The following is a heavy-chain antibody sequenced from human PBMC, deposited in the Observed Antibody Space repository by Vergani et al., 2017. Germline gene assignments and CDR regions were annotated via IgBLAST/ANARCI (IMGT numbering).Heavy chain of an antibody. D-gene: IGHD3-10*01. J-gene: IGHJ4*01. CDR1: GFTFSNSA. V-gene: IGHV3-23*01. Sequence: EVHLLESGGGLVQSGGSLRLSCAASGFTFSNSAGGWVRQAPGRGLAWVSRFSGPGLSTYYAVSVKGRFSLSIDNSTNTVFLQMHSLRAEATAIYYCVKEKFDLGSYFFDSWGHGILVTVSS. CDR2: FSGPGLST. CDR3: VKEKFDLGSYFFDS.